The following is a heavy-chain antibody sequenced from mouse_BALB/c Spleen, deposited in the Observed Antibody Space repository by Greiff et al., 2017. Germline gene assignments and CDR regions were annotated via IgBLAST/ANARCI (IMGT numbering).Heavy chain of an antibody. V-gene: IGHV1-9*01. CDR3: ARGGGNYLYYAMDY. CDR1: GYTFSSYW. CDR2: ILPGSGST. J-gene: IGHJ4*01. D-gene: IGHD2-1*01. Sequence: VQLQQSGAELMKPGASVKISCKATGYTFSSYWIEWVKQRPGHGLEWIGEILPGSGSTNYNEKFKGKATFTADTSSNTAYMQLSSLTSEDSAVYDCARGGGNYLYYAMDYWGQGTSVTVSS.